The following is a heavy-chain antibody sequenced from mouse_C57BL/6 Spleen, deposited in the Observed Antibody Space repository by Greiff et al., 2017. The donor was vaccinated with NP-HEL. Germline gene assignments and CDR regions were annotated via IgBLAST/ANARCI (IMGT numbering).Heavy chain of an antibody. CDR3: TRDSGDEIWFAY. CDR1: GFTFSSYA. D-gene: IGHD3-3*01. Sequence: EVQVVESGEGLVKPGGSLKLSCAASGFTFSSYAMSWVRQTPEKRLEWVAYISSGGDYIYYADTVKGRFTISRDNARNTLYLQMSSLKSEDTAMYYCTRDSGDEIWFAYWGQGTLVTVSA. J-gene: IGHJ3*01. V-gene: IGHV5-9-1*02. CDR2: ISSGGDYI.